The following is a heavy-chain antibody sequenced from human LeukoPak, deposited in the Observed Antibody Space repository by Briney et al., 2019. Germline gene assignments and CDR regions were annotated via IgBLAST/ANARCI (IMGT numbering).Heavy chain of an antibody. CDR1: GFTFSSYA. D-gene: IGHD2-2*02. J-gene: IGHJ6*02. V-gene: IGHV3-30-3*01. Sequence: QPGGSLRLSCAASGFTFSSYAMHWVRQPPAKGLQRVAALSYDGSNKYYADSVKGRFTISRDNSKNTLYLQMNSLRAEDTAVYYCARDFAGYCSSTSCYTNYYYGMDVWGQGTTVTVSS. CDR2: LSYDGSNK. CDR3: ARDFAGYCSSTSCYTNYYYGMDV.